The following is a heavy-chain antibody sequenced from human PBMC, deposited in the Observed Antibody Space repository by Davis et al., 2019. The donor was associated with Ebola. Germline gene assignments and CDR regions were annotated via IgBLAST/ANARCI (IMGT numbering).Heavy chain of an antibody. D-gene: IGHD4-23*01. V-gene: IGHV4-59*08. CDR3: ARLNYGGNSAPFDY. CDR2: NYYSGST. Sequence: SETLSLTCTVPGGPISSYYWSWIRQPAGKGLVGIGYNYYSGSTNYNPSLKSRVTISVDTSKNQFSLKLSSVTAADTAVYYCARLNYGGNSAPFDYWGQGTLVTVSS. J-gene: IGHJ4*02. CDR1: GGPISSYY.